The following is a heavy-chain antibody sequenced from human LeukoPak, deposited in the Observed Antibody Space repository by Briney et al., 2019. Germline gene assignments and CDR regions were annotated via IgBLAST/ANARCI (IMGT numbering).Heavy chain of an antibody. D-gene: IGHD2-2*01. CDR3: ARGGCSSTSCPYYYYYYMDV. CDR1: GFTFDDYG. J-gene: IGHJ6*03. CDR2: INWNGGST. V-gene: IGHV3-20*04. Sequence: GGSLRLSCAASGFTFDDYGMSWVRQAPGKGLEWVSGINWNGGSTDYADSVKGRFTISRDNPKNSLYLQMNSLRAEDTALYYCARGGCSSTSCPYYYYYYMDVWGKGTTVTVSS.